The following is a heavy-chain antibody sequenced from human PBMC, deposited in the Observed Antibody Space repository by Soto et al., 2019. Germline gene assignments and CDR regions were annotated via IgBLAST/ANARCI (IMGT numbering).Heavy chain of an antibody. CDR3: ASPVDYDILTGYPPYYYYYGMDV. J-gene: IGHJ6*02. Sequence: ASVKVSCKASGYTFTSYAMHWVRQAPGQRLEWMGWINAGNGNTKYSQKFQGRVTITRDTSASTAYMELSSLRSEDTAVYYCASPVDYDILTGYPPYYYYYGMDVRGQGTTVTVSS. V-gene: IGHV1-3*01. D-gene: IGHD3-9*01. CDR2: INAGNGNT. CDR1: GYTFTSYA.